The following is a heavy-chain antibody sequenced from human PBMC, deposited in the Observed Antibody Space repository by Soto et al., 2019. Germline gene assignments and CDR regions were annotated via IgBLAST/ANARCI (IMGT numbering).Heavy chain of an antibody. J-gene: IGHJ5*02. CDR1: GFSLSTSGVG. D-gene: IGHD3-22*01. V-gene: IGHV2-5*02. CDR2: IYWDDDK. Sequence: QITLKESGPTLVKPTQTLTLTCTFSGFSLSTSGVGVGWIRQPPGKALEWLALIYWDDDKRYSPSLKSRLTITKDTSKNQVVLTMTPMDPVDTATYYCAHSLIGYYYDSSGSNWFDPWGQGTLVTVSS. CDR3: AHSLIGYYYDSSGSNWFDP.